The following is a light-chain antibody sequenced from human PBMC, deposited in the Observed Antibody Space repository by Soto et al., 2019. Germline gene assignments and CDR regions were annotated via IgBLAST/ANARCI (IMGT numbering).Light chain of an antibody. Sequence: SVLTLSPGTLSLSPGERVTVSCRASQSVSSNYLVWYQQKPGQAPRLLISGVSTRATGIPDRFSGSGSGTDFTLPISSLEPADVAVYYCHQYDHSTAITFGQGTRLEIK. CDR2: GVS. CDR3: HQYDHSTAIT. V-gene: IGKV3-20*01. CDR1: QSVSSNY. J-gene: IGKJ5*01.